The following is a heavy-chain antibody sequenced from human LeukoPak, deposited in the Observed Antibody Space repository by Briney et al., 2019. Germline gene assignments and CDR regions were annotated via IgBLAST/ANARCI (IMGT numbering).Heavy chain of an antibody. CDR2: MNPNSGNT. V-gene: IGHV1-8*01. D-gene: IGHD3-10*01. CDR1: GYTFTSYD. Sequence: ASVKVSCKASGYTFTSYDINWVRQAPGQGLEWMGWMNPNSGNTGYAQKFQGRVTMTRNTSISTAYMELSSLRSEDTAVYYCARSYYGSGSYYSDIWGQGTMVTVSS. CDR3: ARSYYGSGSYYSDI. J-gene: IGHJ3*02.